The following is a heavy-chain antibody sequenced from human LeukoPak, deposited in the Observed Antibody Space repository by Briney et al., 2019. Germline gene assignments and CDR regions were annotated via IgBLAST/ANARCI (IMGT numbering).Heavy chain of an antibody. CDR2: TRNKANSYTT. J-gene: IGHJ4*02. D-gene: IGHD3-10*01. CDR3: AKNYGSGSYYYDY. Sequence: GGSLRLSCAASGFTFSSYEMNWVRQAPGKGLEWVGRTRNKANSYTTEYAASVKGRFTISRDDSKNSLYLQMNSLKTEDTAVYYCAKNYGSGSYYYDYWGQGTLVTVSS. V-gene: IGHV3-72*01. CDR1: GFTFSSYE.